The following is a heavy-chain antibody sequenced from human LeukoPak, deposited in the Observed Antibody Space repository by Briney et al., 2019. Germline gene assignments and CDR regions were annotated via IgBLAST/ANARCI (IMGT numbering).Heavy chain of an antibody. V-gene: IGHV3-7*01. CDR3: ARDLESLKAGVVPAFFDY. CDR2: IKQDGSEK. CDR1: GFTFSSYW. J-gene: IGHJ4*02. D-gene: IGHD2-2*01. Sequence: GGSLRLSCAASGFTFSSYWMSWVRQAPGKGLEWVANIKQDGSEKYYVDSVKGRFTISRDNAKNSLYLQMNSLRAEDTAVYHCARDLESLKAGVVPAFFDYWGQGTLVTVSS.